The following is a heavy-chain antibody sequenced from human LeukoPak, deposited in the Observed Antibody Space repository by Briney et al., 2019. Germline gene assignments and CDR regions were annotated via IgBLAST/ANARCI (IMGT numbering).Heavy chain of an antibody. CDR2: IKHDGSET. CDR1: GFTFSSIW. Sequence: GGSLRLSCATSGFTFSSIWMSWVRQAPGKGLEWVANIKHDGSETNYVDSVKGRFTISRDNAKNSLHLQMNSLRVEDTAVYYCTKNGGPHGMDVWGQGTTVTVSS. D-gene: IGHD3-16*01. CDR3: TKNGGPHGMDV. J-gene: IGHJ6*02. V-gene: IGHV3-7*02.